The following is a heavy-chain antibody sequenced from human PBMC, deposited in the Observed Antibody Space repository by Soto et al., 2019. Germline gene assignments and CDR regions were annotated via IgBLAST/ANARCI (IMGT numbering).Heavy chain of an antibody. CDR3: AKPPPYCSSNTCYFPFDS. V-gene: IGHV3-23*01. J-gene: IGHJ5*01. Sequence: LGLSCAASGLTFSSYGMSWVRQAPGKGLEWVSSISAAGGSAYYADPVKGRFTISRDNSKNTLYLQMNSLRAEDTAVYYCAKPPPYCSSNTCYFPFDSWGQGTLVTVSS. CDR2: ISAAGGSA. CDR1: GLTFSSYG. D-gene: IGHD2-2*01.